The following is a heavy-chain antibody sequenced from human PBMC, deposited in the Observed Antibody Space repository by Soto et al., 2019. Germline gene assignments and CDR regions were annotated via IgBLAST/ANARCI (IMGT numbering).Heavy chain of an antibody. Sequence: GGSLRLSCAASGFTFSNSAMSWVRQAPGKGLEWVSAISGSGGSTYYADSMKGRFTISRDNSKSTLYLQMNSLRVEDTAVYYCAGGSSWTRVDYWGQGTLVIVSS. CDR3: AGGSSWTRVDY. CDR2: ISGSGGST. CDR1: GFTFSNSA. D-gene: IGHD6-13*01. J-gene: IGHJ4*02. V-gene: IGHV3-23*01.